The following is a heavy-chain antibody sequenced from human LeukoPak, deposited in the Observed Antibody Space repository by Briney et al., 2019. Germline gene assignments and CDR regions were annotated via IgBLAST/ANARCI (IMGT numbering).Heavy chain of an antibody. J-gene: IGHJ5*02. CDR2: IIPIFGTT. V-gene: IGHV1-69*13. CDR3: ATGPHDYGDSVSS. CDR1: GGTFPNFP. Sequence: SSVKVSCKASGGTFPNFPVNWVRQAPGQGLEGLGRIIPIFGTTHYAQKFQDKVTTTADAATGAVFMELPRLTSADTAFYYCATGPHDYGDSVSSWGKGPLVTVSS. D-gene: IGHD4-17*01.